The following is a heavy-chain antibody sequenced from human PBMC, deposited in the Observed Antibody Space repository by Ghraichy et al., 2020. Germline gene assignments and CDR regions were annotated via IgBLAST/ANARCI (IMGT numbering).Heavy chain of an antibody. CDR1: GGSISSYY. V-gene: IGHV4-59*01. Sequence: SETLSLTCTVSGGSISSYYWSWIRQPPGKGLECIGYIYYSGSTNYNPSLKSRVTISVDTSKNQFSLKLSSVTAADTAVYYCAGYGDYVRGFDYWGQGTLVTVSS. J-gene: IGHJ4*02. CDR3: AGYGDYVRGFDY. CDR2: IYYSGST. D-gene: IGHD4-17*01.